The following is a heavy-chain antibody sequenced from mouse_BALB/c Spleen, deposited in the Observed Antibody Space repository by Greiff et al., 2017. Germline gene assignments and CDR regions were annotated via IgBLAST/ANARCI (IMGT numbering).Heavy chain of an antibody. J-gene: IGHJ4*01. CDR1: GFTFSSYG. V-gene: IGHV5-6-3*01. CDR3: ARDGPYYYAMDY. Sequence: EVKLQESGGGLVQPGGSLKLSCAASGFTFSSYGMSWVRQTPDKRLELVATINSNGGSTYYPDSVKGRFTISRDNAKNTLYLQMSSLKSEDTAMYYCARDGPYYYAMDYWGQGTSVTVSS. CDR2: INSNGGST.